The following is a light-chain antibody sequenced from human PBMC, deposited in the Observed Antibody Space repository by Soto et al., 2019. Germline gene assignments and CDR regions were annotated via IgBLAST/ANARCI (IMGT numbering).Light chain of an antibody. CDR3: QQYYSTPH. CDR2: WAS. J-gene: IGKJ2*01. CDR1: QSVLYSSNNKNY. Sequence: DMVMTQSPDSLAVSLGERATINCKSSQSVLYSSNNKNYLAWYQQKPGQPPKLLIYWASTRESGVPDRFSGSGSGTDFTLTISSLQAEDVAVYYCQQYYSTPHFGQGTKLEIK. V-gene: IGKV4-1*01.